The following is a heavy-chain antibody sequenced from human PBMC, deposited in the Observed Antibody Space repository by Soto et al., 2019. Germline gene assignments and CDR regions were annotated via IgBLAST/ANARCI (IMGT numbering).Heavy chain of an antibody. Sequence: QVQLVQSGAEVKKPGAAVKVSCKASGYIFINYYIHWVRQAPGQGLEWIGIINPNGGSTNYAQKFRGRVTLARDTSTSTVYMDLSSLRSEDTAMYYCARDLAAGDFWGQGTLVTVSS. J-gene: IGHJ4*02. CDR1: GYIFINYY. CDR3: ARDLAAGDF. CDR2: INPNGGST. D-gene: IGHD6-13*01. V-gene: IGHV1-46*01.